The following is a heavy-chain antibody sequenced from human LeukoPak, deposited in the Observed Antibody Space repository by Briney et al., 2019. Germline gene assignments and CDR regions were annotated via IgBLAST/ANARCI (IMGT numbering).Heavy chain of an antibody. V-gene: IGHV4-59*01. D-gene: IGHD3-10*01. CDR3: ARHSSVYGSGSYLHY. CDR2: IFYSGST. CDR1: GGSISGYF. J-gene: IGHJ4*02. Sequence: SETLSLTCTVSGGSISGYFWSWIRQPPGQGLEWIGYIFYSGSTNYNSSLKSRVTISVDTSKNQFSLKLTSVTAADTAVYYCARHSSVYGSGSYLHYWGQGTLVTVSS.